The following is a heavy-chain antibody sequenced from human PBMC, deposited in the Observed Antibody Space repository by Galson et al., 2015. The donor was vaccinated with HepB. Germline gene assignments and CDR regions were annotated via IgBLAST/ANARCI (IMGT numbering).Heavy chain of an antibody. CDR1: GFTFSDHY. V-gene: IGHV3-72*01. D-gene: IGHD5/OR15-5a*01. CDR3: ARTSVCEHSLYADFEY. CDR2: SRNKARSYST. J-gene: IGHJ4*02. Sequence: SPRLSCAASGFTFSDHYIDWVRQAPGKGLEWVGRSRNKARSYSTEYAASVKGRFTISRDHSKNSVSLQMNSLKTEDTAVYYCARTSVCEHSLYADFEYWGQGTLVTVSS.